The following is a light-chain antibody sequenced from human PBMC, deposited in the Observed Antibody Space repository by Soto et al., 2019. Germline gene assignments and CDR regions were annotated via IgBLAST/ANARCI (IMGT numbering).Light chain of an antibody. J-gene: IGKJ1*01. CDR1: QGISSW. CDR2: GAS. V-gene: IGKV1-12*01. CDR3: RQANTFPCT. Sequence: DLQMTQSPSSVSASVGDRVTITCRASQGISSWLVWYQQKPGKAPKLLIYGASRLHIGVPSRFSGSESGTDFTLTINNLQPEELATYYCRQANTFPCTFGQGTNVDI.